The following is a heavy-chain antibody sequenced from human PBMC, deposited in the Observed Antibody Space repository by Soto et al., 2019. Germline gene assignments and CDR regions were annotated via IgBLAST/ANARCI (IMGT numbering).Heavy chain of an antibody. CDR3: ARVYSYSRWFDP. CDR2: IKQDGSEK. V-gene: IGHV3-7*03. J-gene: IGHJ5*02. CDR1: GFTFLSYW. D-gene: IGHD5-18*01. Sequence: EVQLVESGGGLVQPGGSWRLSCAASGFTFLSYWWSWVRQPPGKGLEWVANIKQDGSEKYYVDSVKGRFPISRDNAKNSLYLQMNSLRAEDTAVYYCARVYSYSRWFDPWGQGTLVTVSS.